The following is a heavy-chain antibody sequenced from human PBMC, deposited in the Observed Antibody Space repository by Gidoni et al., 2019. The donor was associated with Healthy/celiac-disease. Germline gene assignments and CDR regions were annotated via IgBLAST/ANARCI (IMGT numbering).Heavy chain of an antibody. CDR3: AKVNGQWLVPYYYYGMDV. V-gene: IGHV3-23*01. CDR1: GSTFSSYA. J-gene: IGHJ6*02. CDR2: ISGSGGST. D-gene: IGHD6-19*01. Sequence: EVQLLESGGGLVQPGGSLRLSCAASGSTFSSYAMSWVRQAPGKGLEWVSAISGSGGSTYYADSVKGRFTISRDNSKNTLYLQMNSLRAEDTAVYYCAKVNGQWLVPYYYYGMDVWGQGTTVTVSS.